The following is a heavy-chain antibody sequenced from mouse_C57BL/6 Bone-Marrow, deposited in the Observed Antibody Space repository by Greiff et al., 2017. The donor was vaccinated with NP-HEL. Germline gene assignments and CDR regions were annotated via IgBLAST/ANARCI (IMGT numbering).Heavy chain of an antibody. V-gene: IGHV1-82*01. CDR2: IYPGDGDT. Sequence: QVQLQQSGPELVKPGASVTISCQASGYAFSSSWMNWVKQRPGKGLEWIGRIYPGDGDTTYNGKFKGKATLTADKSSSTAYMQLSSLTSEDSAVYFCAREKRGWLQYWYFDVWGTGTTVTVSS. D-gene: IGHD2-3*01. J-gene: IGHJ1*03. CDR1: GYAFSSSW. CDR3: AREKRGWLQYWYFDV.